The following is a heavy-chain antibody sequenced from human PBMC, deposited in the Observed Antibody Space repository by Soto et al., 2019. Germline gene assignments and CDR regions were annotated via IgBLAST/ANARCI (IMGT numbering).Heavy chain of an antibody. CDR3: ASGTFQSYHSGNYYDTA. CDR2: IYYSGST. V-gene: IGHV4-39*01. D-gene: IGHD3-22*01. CDR1: GGSISSSSYY. J-gene: IGHJ5*02. Sequence: SETLSLTCTVSGGSISSSSYYWGWIRQPPGKGLEWIGSIYYSGSTYYNPSLKSRVTISVDTSKNQFSLKLSSVTAADTAVYYCASGTFQSYHSGNYYDTAWGQGTLVTVSS.